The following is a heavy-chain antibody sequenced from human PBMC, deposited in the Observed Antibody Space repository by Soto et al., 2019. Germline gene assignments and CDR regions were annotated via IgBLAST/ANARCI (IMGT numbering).Heavy chain of an antibody. CDR2: IFYTGTT. D-gene: IGHD1-1*01. V-gene: IGHV4-39*02. CDR3: ARAFYNHDAFDI. J-gene: IGHJ3*02. CDR1: GGSINYNSYY. Sequence: LSLTCSVSGGSINYNSYYWGWIRQPPGKGLEWVGGIFYTGTTYYSPSLKDRVTISVDTSKNSFSLNLTSVTAADTAVYYCARAFYNHDAFDIWGQGTMVTVSS.